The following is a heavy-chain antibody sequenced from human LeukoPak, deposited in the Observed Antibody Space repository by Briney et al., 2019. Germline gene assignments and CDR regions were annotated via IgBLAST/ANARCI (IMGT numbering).Heavy chain of an antibody. CDR3: ARVATWTYIDA. D-gene: IGHD3/OR15-3a*01. J-gene: IGHJ4*02. CDR1: QFTFTTYA. CDR2: IGDSGVPT. Sequence: GGSLRSSCAASQFTFTTYAMSWVGQAPGRGLEWVSSIGDSGVPTYYADSVKGRFTISRDNSQHTLYLQMNSLGADDTAVYYCARVATWTYIDAGGQVTLVTVSS. V-gene: IGHV3-23*01.